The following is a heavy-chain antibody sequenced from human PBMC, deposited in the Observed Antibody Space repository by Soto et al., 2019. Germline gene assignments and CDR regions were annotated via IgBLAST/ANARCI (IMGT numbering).Heavy chain of an antibody. CDR2: TYYRSKWYN. J-gene: IGHJ6*02. CDR3: ARGRYDFWSGYYSLPYYYGMDV. CDR1: GDSVSSNSAA. V-gene: IGHV6-1*01. D-gene: IGHD3-3*01. Sequence: PSQTLSLTCAISGDSVSSNSAAWNWIRQSPSRGLEWLGRTYYRSKWYNDYAVSVKSRITINPDTSKNQFSLQLSSVTAADTAVYYCARGRYDFWSGYYSLPYYYGMDVWGQGTTVTVSS.